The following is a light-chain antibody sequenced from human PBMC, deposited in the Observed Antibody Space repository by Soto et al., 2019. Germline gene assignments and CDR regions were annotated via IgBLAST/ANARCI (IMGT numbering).Light chain of an antibody. CDR2: SNN. V-gene: IGLV1-44*01. J-gene: IGLJ1*01. CDR1: SSNIGSNT. Sequence: QSGLTQPPSASGTPGQRVTISCSGSSSNIGSNTVSWYQQLPGTAPKLLIYSNNRRPSGVPERFSGSNSGTSASLAISGLQSEDEADYYCAAWDDSLNGFYVFGTGTKVNV. CDR3: AAWDDSLNGFYV.